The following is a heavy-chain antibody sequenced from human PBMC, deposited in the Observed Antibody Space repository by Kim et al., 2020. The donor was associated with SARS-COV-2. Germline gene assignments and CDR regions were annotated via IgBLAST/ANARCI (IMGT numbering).Heavy chain of an antibody. Sequence: GGSLRLSCAASGFTFDDYAMHWVRQAPGKGLEWVSGISWNSGSIGYADSVKGRFTISRDNAKNSLYLQMNSLRAEDTALYYCAKAMTTVTSGAFDIWGQGTMVTVSS. D-gene: IGHD4-4*01. CDR2: ISWNSGSI. V-gene: IGHV3-9*01. CDR3: AKAMTTVTSGAFDI. J-gene: IGHJ3*02. CDR1: GFTFDDYA.